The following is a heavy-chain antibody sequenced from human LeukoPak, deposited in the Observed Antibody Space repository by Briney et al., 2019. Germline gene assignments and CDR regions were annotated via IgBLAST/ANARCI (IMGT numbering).Heavy chain of an antibody. CDR3: ARDPALDFWSGYHHFNYHMDV. J-gene: IGHJ6*03. CDR2: MNPNSGNT. CDR1: GYTFTSYD. Sequence: RASVKVSCKASGYTFTSYDINWVRQATGQGLEWMGWMNPNSGNTGYAQKFQGRVTITRNTSISTAYMELSSLRSEDTAVYYCARDPALDFWSGYHHFNYHMDVWGKGTTVTVSS. V-gene: IGHV1-8*03. D-gene: IGHD3-3*01.